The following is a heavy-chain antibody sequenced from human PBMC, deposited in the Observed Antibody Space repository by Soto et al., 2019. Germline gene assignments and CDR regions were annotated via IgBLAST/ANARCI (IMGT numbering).Heavy chain of an antibody. V-gene: IGHV3-30*18. CDR1: GFTLSSDG. J-gene: IGHJ3*02. Sequence: PGXSLRLSCAASGFTLSSDGMHWVVQAPGKGLEWVAVISYDGSNKYYADSVKGRFTISRDNSKNTLYLQMNSLRAEDTAVYYCAKDQLERWGDDAFDIWGQGTMVTVSS. CDR3: AKDQLERWGDDAFDI. CDR2: ISYDGSNK. D-gene: IGHD1-1*01.